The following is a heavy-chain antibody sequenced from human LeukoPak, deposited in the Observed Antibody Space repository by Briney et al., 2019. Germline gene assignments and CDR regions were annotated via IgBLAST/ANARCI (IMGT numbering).Heavy chain of an antibody. V-gene: IGHV3-48*01. CDR2: ISSSSSTI. D-gene: IGHD3-22*01. Sequence: GGSLRLSCAASGFTFSVYSMNWVRQAPGKGLEWVSYISSSSSTIYYADSVKGRFTISRDNAKNSLCLQMNSLRAEDTAVYYCARDPYYYDSSGDHWGQGTLVTVSS. CDR1: GFTFSVYS. CDR3: ARDPYYYDSSGDH. J-gene: IGHJ4*02.